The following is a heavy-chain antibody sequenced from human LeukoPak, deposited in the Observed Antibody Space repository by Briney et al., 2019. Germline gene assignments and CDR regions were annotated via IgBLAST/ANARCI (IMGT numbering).Heavy chain of an antibody. Sequence: GGSLRLSCAASGFSFSSYEMNWVRQPPGKGLEWDSYISSSGSTIYYADSVKGRLTISRDNAKNSLYLQMNSLRAEDTAVYYCARSGSGSGYYMDVWGKETTVTISS. J-gene: IGHJ6*03. CDR1: GFSFSSYE. CDR2: ISSSGSTI. D-gene: IGHD3-10*01. CDR3: ARSGSGSGYYMDV. V-gene: IGHV3-48*03.